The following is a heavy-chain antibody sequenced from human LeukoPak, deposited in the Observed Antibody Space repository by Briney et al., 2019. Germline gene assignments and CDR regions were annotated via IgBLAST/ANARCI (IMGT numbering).Heavy chain of an antibody. V-gene: IGHV3-53*01. D-gene: IGHD3-10*01. CDR3: ARDQGSGSDHFDY. J-gene: IGHJ4*02. CDR2: IHSGGST. Sequence: PGGSLRLSCAASGFTVRSNYMSWVRQAPGKGLEWVSIIHSGGSTYYADSVKGRFTISTDNSKNTLYLQMNSLRAEDTAVYYCARDQGSGSDHFDYWGQGTLVTVSS. CDR1: GFTVRSNY.